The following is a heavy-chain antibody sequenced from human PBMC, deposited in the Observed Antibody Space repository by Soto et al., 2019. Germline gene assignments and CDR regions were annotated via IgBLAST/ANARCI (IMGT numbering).Heavy chain of an antibody. D-gene: IGHD1-26*01. Sequence: QVQLQESGPGLVKPSQTLSVTCTVSGGSLSSDNFFWSWVRQHPETGLEWVGYIYLTGAAYYNPSLKSRLTISLDTSKNRFSLSLISVTAADTAVYYCAREVISPATSDAFDIWGQGTMVTVSS. CDR3: AREVISPATSDAFDI. V-gene: IGHV4-31*03. CDR1: GGSLSSDNFF. CDR2: IYLTGAA. J-gene: IGHJ3*02.